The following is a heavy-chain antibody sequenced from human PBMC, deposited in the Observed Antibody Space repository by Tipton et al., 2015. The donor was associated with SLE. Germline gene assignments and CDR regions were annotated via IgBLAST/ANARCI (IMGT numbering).Heavy chain of an antibody. V-gene: IGHV1-8*01. D-gene: IGHD5-24*01. Sequence: QLVQSGAEVKKPGASVKVSCKASGYTFTSFDINWVRQATGQGLEWMGWMNPNSGNTAYARKFQGRVTMTRDTSISTAYMELSSLRSEDTAVYYCARAPPQLGFDYWGQGTLVTVSS. CDR3: ARAPPQLGFDY. CDR1: GYTFTSFD. J-gene: IGHJ4*02. CDR2: MNPNSGNT.